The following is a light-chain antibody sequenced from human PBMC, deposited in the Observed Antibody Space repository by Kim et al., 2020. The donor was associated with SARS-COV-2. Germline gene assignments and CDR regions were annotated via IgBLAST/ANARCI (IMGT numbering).Light chain of an antibody. CDR3: QSYDGNNWL. CDR1: SGSIGNHY. V-gene: IGLV6-57*01. Sequence: GKTVTISCTRSSGSIGNHYVQWYQQRPGSSPTIVIYEDDQRASGVPGRFSGSIDTFSNSASLTISGLKTEDEVDYYCQSYDGNNWLFGGGTQLTVL. CDR2: EDD. J-gene: IGLJ3*02.